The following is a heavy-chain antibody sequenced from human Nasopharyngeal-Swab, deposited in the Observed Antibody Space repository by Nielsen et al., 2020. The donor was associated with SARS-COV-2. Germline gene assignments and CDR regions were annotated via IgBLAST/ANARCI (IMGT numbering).Heavy chain of an antibody. CDR3: ARAALTVTYSFDY. Sequence: GESLKISCAASGFTFSDYYMSWISQAPGKGLEWVSYISSSSSYTNYADSVKGRFTISRDNAKNSLYLQMNSLRAEDTAVYYCARAALTVTYSFDYWGQGTLVTVSS. D-gene: IGHD3-16*01. CDR2: ISSSSSYT. CDR1: GFTFSDYY. V-gene: IGHV3-11*05. J-gene: IGHJ4*02.